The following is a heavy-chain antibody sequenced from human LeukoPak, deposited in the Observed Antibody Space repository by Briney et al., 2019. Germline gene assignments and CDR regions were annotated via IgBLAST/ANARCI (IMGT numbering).Heavy chain of an antibody. Sequence: AGGSLRLSCAVSGFTFSDHCMDWVRQAPGKGLEWVGRSRNKANSYTTEYAASVKGRFTISRDNSKNSLYLQMNSLKTEDTAVYYCARDGYDSSGYVYHDYWGQGTLVTVSS. CDR3: ARDGYDSSGYVYHDY. CDR1: GFTFSDHC. V-gene: IGHV3-72*01. J-gene: IGHJ4*02. CDR2: SRNKANSYTT. D-gene: IGHD3-22*01.